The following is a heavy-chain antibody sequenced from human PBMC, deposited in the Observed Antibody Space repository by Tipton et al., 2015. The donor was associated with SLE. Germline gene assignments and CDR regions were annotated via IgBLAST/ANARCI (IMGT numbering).Heavy chain of an antibody. V-gene: IGHV4-34*01. D-gene: IGHD3-16*02. CDR3: ARGIVFQH. CDR1: GGSFSGYY. Sequence: TLSLTCAVYGGSFSGYYWGWIRQPPGKGLEWIGEINHSGSTNYNPSLESRVTISVNTSKNQFSLKVRSVTAADTAVYYCARGIVFQHWGQGTLVTVSS. J-gene: IGHJ1*01. CDR2: INHSGST.